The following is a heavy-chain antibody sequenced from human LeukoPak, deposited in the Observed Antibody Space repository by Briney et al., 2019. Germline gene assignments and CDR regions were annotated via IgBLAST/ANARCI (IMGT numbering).Heavy chain of an antibody. V-gene: IGHV4-31*03. CDR1: GGSISSGGYY. J-gene: IGHJ4*02. CDR3: ARGVQYSGSYYFDY. Sequence: SETLSLTCTVSGGSISSGGYYWSWIRQHPGKGLEWIVYIYYSGSTYYNPSLKSRVTISVDTSKNQFSLKLSSVTAADTAVYYCARGVQYSGSYYFDYWGQGTLVTVSS. CDR2: IYYSGST. D-gene: IGHD1-26*01.